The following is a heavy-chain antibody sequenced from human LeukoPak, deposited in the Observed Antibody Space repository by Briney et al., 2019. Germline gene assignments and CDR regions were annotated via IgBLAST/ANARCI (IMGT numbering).Heavy chain of an antibody. CDR2: ISDSGNAA. CDR3: ARPPPRSGGSEPTNHIDY. Sequence: PGGSLRLSCEASGFTFSNYAMSWVRQAPGKGLEWVSAISDSGNAAYSADSVQGRFTISRDNSKNAVFLQMNSLRVADTAVYYCARPPPRSGGSEPTNHIDYWGRGTLVTVSS. CDR1: GFTFSNYA. D-gene: IGHD2-8*02. J-gene: IGHJ4*02. V-gene: IGHV3-23*01.